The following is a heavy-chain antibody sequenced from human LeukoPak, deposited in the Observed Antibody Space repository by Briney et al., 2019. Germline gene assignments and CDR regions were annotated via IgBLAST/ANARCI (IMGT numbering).Heavy chain of an antibody. CDR3: ARGYYDSSGYYSHWYFDL. CDR1: GYTFTGYA. J-gene: IGHJ2*01. Sequence: EASVKVSCKASGYTFTGYAMNWVRQAPGQGLEWMGWINTNTGNPTYAQGFTGRFVFSLDTSVSTAYLQISSLKAEDTAVYYCARGYYDSSGYYSHWYFDLWGRGTLVTVSS. D-gene: IGHD3-22*01. CDR2: INTNTGNP. V-gene: IGHV7-4-1*02.